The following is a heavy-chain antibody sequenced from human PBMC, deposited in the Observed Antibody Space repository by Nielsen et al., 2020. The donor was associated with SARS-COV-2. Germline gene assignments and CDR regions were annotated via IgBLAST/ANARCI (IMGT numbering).Heavy chain of an antibody. CDR3: ARQADVITFGGVIVMGSYFDY. CDR2: IDPSDSYT. D-gene: IGHD3-16*02. V-gene: IGHV5-10-1*01. CDR1: GYSFTSYW. J-gene: IGHJ4*02. Sequence: GESLKISCKGSGYSFTSYWISWVRQMPGKGLEWMGRIDPSDSYTNYSPSFQGHVTISADKSISTAYLQWSSLKASDTAMYYCARQADVITFGGVIVMGSYFDYWGQGTLVTVSS.